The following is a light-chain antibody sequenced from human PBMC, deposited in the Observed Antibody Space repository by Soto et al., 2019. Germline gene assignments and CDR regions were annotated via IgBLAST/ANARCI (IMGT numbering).Light chain of an antibody. CDR1: QTIGSTY. J-gene: IGKJ4*01. Sequence: EIVMTQSPDTLSVSPGEGATLSCRASQTIGSTYLAWHQQKPGQAPRLLIFGTSSRATGIPDRFSGSGSGTDFTLSISRLEPEDFAVYYCQQYANSPLLTFGGGTKVDIK. V-gene: IGKV3-20*01. CDR2: GTS. CDR3: QQYANSPLLT.